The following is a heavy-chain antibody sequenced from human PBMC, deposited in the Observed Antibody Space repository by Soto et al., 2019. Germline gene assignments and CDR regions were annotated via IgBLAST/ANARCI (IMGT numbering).Heavy chain of an antibody. V-gene: IGHV1-69*13. CDR2: IIPLFGKA. Sequence: SVKVSGKASGGTFSRYASSGVRQAPGQGLEWMGGIIPLFGKANYAQKFQGRVTITADESTSTAYMELSSLRSEDTAVYYCARDGTIFDSSGYYYLYLGQGTLLTVSS. CDR1: GGTFSRYA. J-gene: IGHJ4*02. D-gene: IGHD3-22*01. CDR3: ARDGTIFDSSGYYYLY.